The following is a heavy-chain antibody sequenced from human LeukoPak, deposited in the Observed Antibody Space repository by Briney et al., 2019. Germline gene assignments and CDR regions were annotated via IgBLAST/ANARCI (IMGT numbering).Heavy chain of an antibody. Sequence: PGGSLRLSCAASGFTFSSYSTNWVRQAPGKGLEWVSSISSSSYIYYADSVKGRFTISRDNAKNSLYLQMNSLRAEDTAVYYCARVGAQGAFDIWGQGTMVTVSS. CDR2: ISSSSYI. CDR3: ARVGAQGAFDI. CDR1: GFTFSSYS. V-gene: IGHV3-21*01. J-gene: IGHJ3*02. D-gene: IGHD1-26*01.